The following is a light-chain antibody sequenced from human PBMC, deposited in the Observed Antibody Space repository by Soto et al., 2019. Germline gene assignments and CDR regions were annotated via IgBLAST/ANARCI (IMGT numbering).Light chain of an antibody. CDR2: KAS. J-gene: IGKJ2*03. V-gene: IGKV1-5*03. Sequence: DIQMTQSPSTLSASVGDRVTITCRASQSMSSWLAWYQQKPGKAPKLLIYKASTLESGVPSRFSGSGSGTEFTLTISSLQPDDFASYHCQQYHSYPYSFGQGTKLEIK. CDR3: QQYHSYPYS. CDR1: QSMSSW.